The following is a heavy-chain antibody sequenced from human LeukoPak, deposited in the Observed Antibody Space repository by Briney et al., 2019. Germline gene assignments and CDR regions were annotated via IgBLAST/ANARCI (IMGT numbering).Heavy chain of an antibody. Sequence: GSLRLSCAASGFTFSDYYMSWIRQPPGKGLEWIGEINHSGSTNYNPSLKSRVTISVDTSKNQFSLKLSSVTAADTAVYYCARGDYIPLRNWGQGTLVTVSS. CDR3: ARGDYIPLRN. D-gene: IGHD4-11*01. CDR2: INHSGST. J-gene: IGHJ4*02. CDR1: GFTFSDYY. V-gene: IGHV4-34*01.